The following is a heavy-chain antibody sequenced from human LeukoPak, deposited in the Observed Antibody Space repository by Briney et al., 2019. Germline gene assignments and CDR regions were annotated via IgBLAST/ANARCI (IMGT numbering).Heavy chain of an antibody. D-gene: IGHD2-21*02. CDR3: ARLIVVVTAVDY. CDR1: GFTFSDYY. CDR2: ISSSGSTI. Sequence: GGSLRLSCAASGFTFSDYYMSWIRQAPGKGLEWVSYISSSGSTIYYADSVKGRFTISRDNAKNSLYLQMNSLGAEDTAVYYCARLIVVVTAVDYWGQGTLVTVSS. J-gene: IGHJ4*02. V-gene: IGHV3-11*01.